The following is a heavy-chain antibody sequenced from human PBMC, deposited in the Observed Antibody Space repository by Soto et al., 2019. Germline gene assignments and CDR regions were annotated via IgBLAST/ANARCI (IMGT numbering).Heavy chain of an antibody. CDR3: ARDTYFGSGNFPV. CDR1: GYIFTDYV. J-gene: IGHJ4*02. V-gene: IGHV1-3*01. D-gene: IGHD3-10*01. CDR2: ISPGTGNT. Sequence: ASVKVSCKASGYIFTDYVLHWVRQTSGQRLEWMGWISPGTGNTKYSEKFGGRVTISMNTSGSTAYMELSGLTSEDTAVYYCARDTYFGSGNFPVWGQGALVTVST.